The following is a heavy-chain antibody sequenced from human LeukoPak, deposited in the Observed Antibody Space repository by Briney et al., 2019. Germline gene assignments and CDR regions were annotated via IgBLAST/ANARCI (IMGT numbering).Heavy chain of an antibody. CDR3: ARDEDDRSEESLFQH. J-gene: IGHJ1*01. V-gene: IGHV3-30-3*01. D-gene: IGHD3-10*01. CDR2: ISYDGSNK. Sequence: GGSLTLSCAASGFTFSSYAMHWVRQAPGKGLEWVAVISYDGSNKYYADSVKGRFTISRDNSKNTLYLQMNRRRAEDTAVYYCARDEDDRSEESLFQHWGQGTLVTVSS. CDR1: GFTFSSYA.